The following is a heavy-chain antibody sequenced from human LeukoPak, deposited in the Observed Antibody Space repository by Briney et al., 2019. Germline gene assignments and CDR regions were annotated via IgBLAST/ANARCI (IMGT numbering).Heavy chain of an antibody. Sequence: ASVKVSCKAFGYTFTSSAISWVRQAPGQGLEWMGWVSAFNGNTNYAQKLQGRVTMTTDTPTNTAFMELRRLRSDDTAVYYCARGRDWFDPWGQGTLVTVSS. CDR3: ARGRDWFDP. CDR2: VSAFNGNT. J-gene: IGHJ5*02. CDR1: GYTFTSSA. V-gene: IGHV1-18*01.